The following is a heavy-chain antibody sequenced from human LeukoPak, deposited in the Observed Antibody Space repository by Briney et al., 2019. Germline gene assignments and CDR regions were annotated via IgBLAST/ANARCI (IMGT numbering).Heavy chain of an antibody. D-gene: IGHD1-7*01. V-gene: IGHV1-2*02. CDR3: ARVLNWNYYFDY. Sequence: ASVKVSCKASGYTFTGYYMHWVRQAPGQGLEWMGWINPNSGGTNYAQKFQGRVTMTRDTSISTAYMELSRLRSDDTAVYYCARVLNWNYYFDYWGQGTLVTVSS. J-gene: IGHJ4*02. CDR1: GYTFTGYY. CDR2: INPNSGGT.